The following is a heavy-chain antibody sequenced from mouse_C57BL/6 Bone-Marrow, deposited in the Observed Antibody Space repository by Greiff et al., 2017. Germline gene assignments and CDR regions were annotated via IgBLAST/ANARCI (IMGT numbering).Heavy chain of an antibody. Sequence: QVQLQQPGAELLKPGASVKLSCKASGYTFTSYWMQWVKQRPGQGLEWIGEIDPSDSYTNYNQKFKGKATLTVDTSSSTAYMQLSSLTSEDSAVYYCARESYTVVAFDYWGQGTTLTVSS. CDR1: GYTFTSYW. D-gene: IGHD1-1*01. CDR3: ARESYTVVAFDY. V-gene: IGHV1-50*01. CDR2: IDPSDSYT. J-gene: IGHJ2*01.